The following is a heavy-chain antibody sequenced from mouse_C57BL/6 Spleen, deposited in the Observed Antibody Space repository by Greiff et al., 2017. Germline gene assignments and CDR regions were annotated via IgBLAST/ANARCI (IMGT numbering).Heavy chain of an antibody. CDR2: IYPRSGNT. V-gene: IGHV1-81*01. Sequence: QVQLQQSGAELARPGASVKLSCKASGYTFTSYGISWVKQRTGQGLEWIGEIYPRSGNTYYNEKFKGKATLTADKSSSTAYTELRSLTSEDSAVYFCARGFTTVVAWYFDVWGTGTTVTVSS. CDR1: GYTFTSYG. J-gene: IGHJ1*03. CDR3: ARGFTTVVAWYFDV. D-gene: IGHD1-1*01.